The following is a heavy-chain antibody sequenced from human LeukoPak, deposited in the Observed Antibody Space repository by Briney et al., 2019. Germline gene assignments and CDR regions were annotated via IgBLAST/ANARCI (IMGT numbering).Heavy chain of an antibody. D-gene: IGHD5-18*01. CDR1: GGSISSYY. V-gene: IGHV4-59*05. CDR2: IYYSGST. Sequence: SETLSLTCTVSGGSISSYYWSWIRQPPGKGLEWIGSIYYSGSTYYNPSLKSRVTISVDTSKNQFSLKLSSVTAADTAVYYCARRGSPRGYSYANGGWFDPWGQGTLVTVSS. CDR3: ARRGSPRGYSYANGGWFDP. J-gene: IGHJ5*02.